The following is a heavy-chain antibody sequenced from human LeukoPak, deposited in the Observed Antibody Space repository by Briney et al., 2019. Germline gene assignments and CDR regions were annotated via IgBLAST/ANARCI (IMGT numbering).Heavy chain of an antibody. CDR2: ISSSSYI. J-gene: IGHJ6*03. D-gene: IGHD1-26*01. V-gene: IGHV3-21*01. Sequence: GGSLRLSCAASGFTFSSYSMNWVRQAPGKGLEWVSSISSSSYIYYADSVKGRFTISRDNAKNSLYLQMNSLRAEDTAVYYCAKDASYSPYYYYYYYMDVWGKGTTVTVSS. CDR3: AKDASYSPYYYYYYYMDV. CDR1: GFTFSSYS.